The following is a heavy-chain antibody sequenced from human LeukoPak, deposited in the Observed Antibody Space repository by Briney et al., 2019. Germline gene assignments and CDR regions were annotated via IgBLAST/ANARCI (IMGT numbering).Heavy chain of an antibody. CDR1: GGSFSGYY. J-gene: IGHJ5*02. D-gene: IGHD5-24*01. CDR2: INHSGST. Sequence: SETLSLTCAVYGGSFSGYYWSWIRQPPGKGLEWIGEINHSGSTNYNPSLKSRVTISVDTSKNQFSLKLSSVTAADTAVYYCARHSGQEEMATLGWFDPWGQGTLVTVSS. V-gene: IGHV4-34*01. CDR3: ARHSGQEEMATLGWFDP.